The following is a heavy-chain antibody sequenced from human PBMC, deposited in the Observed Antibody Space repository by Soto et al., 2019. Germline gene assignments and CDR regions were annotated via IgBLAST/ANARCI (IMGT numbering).Heavy chain of an antibody. V-gene: IGHV4-31*02. CDR2: IYYSGST. D-gene: IGHD1-7*01. J-gene: IGHJ6*02. CDR1: GGCIIRGGDL. Sequence: SQALIPTVSGGCIIRGGDLWSRIRLLPGQGLECVGYIYYSGSTYYNPSLKSRVTISVDTSKNQFSLKLSSVTAADTAVYYCAREVLTGTSIAKKYYYYYGMDVWGQGTTVT. CDR3: AREVLTGTSIAKKYYYYYGMDV.